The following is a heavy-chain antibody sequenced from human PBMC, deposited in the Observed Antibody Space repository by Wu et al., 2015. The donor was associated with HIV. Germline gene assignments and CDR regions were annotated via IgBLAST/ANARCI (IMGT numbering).Heavy chain of an antibody. CDR1: GGTFSSYA. Sequence: QVQLVQSGAEVKKPGSSVKVSCKASGGTFSSYAISWVRQAPGQGLEWLGRIIPIFGTLNYAQKFQGRVTITADESTSTAYMELSSLRSEDTAVYYCARDGGGRQSGYSWFFDLWGRGTLVTVSS. CDR2: IIPIFGTL. J-gene: IGHJ2*01. CDR3: ARDGGGRQSGYSWFFDL. V-gene: IGHV1-69*13. D-gene: IGHD5-12*01.